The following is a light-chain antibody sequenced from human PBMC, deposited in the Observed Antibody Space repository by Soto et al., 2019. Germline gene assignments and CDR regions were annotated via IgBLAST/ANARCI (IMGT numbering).Light chain of an antibody. CDR1: SSDVGSYNL. Sequence: QSALTQPASVSGSPGQSITISCTGTSSDVGSYNLVSWFQQHPGKAPKLLIYDVNNRPSGVSHRFSGSKSGNTASLTISGLQSEDEADYFCTSYTGSNTLEVFGPGTKLTVL. CDR3: TSYTGSNTLEV. J-gene: IGLJ1*01. V-gene: IGLV2-14*02. CDR2: DVN.